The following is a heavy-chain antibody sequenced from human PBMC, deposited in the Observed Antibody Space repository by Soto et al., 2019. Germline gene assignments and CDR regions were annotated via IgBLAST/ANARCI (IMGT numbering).Heavy chain of an antibody. D-gene: IGHD2-2*02. CDR3: ARGQGAAIGDYYYHGMDV. Sequence: ASVKVSCKASGFTFTSSAVQWVRQARGQRLEWIGWIVVGSGNTNYAQKFQERVTITRDMSTSTAYMELSTLKPEDTAVYYCARGQGAAIGDYYYHGMDVWGQGTTVTVSS. V-gene: IGHV1-58*01. CDR1: GFTFTSSA. J-gene: IGHJ6*02. CDR2: IVVGSGNT.